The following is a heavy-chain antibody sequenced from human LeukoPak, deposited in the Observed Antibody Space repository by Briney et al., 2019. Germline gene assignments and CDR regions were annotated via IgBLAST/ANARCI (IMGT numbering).Heavy chain of an antibody. CDR1: GYSISSGYY. J-gene: IGHJ6*03. D-gene: IGHD6-13*01. CDR2: MYHSGST. Sequence: SETLSLTCAVSGYSISSGYYWGWFRQPPGKGLEWIGCMYHSGSTYYNPSLKSRVTVSVDTSKNQFSLKLSSVTAADTAVYYCARQGGSSSPYYYYYMDVWGKGTTVTVSS. V-gene: IGHV4-38-2*01. CDR3: ARQGGSSSPYYYYYMDV.